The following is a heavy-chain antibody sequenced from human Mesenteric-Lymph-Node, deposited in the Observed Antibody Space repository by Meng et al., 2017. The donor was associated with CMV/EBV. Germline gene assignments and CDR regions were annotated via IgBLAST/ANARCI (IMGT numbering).Heavy chain of an antibody. V-gene: IGHV4-34*01. CDR3: ARGPGDTAMNY. Sequence: LTCAVYGGSCSGYYWSWIRQPPGKGLEWIGEINHSGSTNYNPSLKSRVTISVDTSKNQFSLKLSSVTAADTAVYYCARGPGDTAMNYWGQGTLVTVSS. J-gene: IGHJ4*02. CDR1: GGSCSGYY. D-gene: IGHD5-18*01. CDR2: INHSGST.